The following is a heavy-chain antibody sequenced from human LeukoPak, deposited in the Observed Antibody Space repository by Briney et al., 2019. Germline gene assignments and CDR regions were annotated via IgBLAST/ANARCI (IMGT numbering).Heavy chain of an antibody. D-gene: IGHD3-16*01. Sequence: ASVKVSCKVSGYTLTELSMHWVRHAPGKGLEWMGGFDPKDGETIFAQKFQGRVTMTEDTSTDTAYMELSSLRYEDTAGYYCANRESGEFGIWTGYYFDYWGQGTLVTVSS. CDR1: GYTLTELS. V-gene: IGHV1-24*01. CDR3: ANRESGEFGIWTGYYFDY. CDR2: FDPKDGET. J-gene: IGHJ4*02.